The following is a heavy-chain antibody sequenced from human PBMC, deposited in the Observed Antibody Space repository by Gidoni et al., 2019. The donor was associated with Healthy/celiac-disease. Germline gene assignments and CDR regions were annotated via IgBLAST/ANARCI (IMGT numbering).Heavy chain of an antibody. CDR1: GGSFSGYY. J-gene: IGHJ6*02. CDR3: ASEAIHCSGGSCYSSYYYYGMDV. CDR2: INHSGST. Sequence: QVQLQQWGAGLLKPSETLSLTCAVYGGSFSGYYWSWLRQPPGTGLEWIGEINHSGSTNYNPSLKSRVTISVDTSKNQFSLKLSSVTAADTAVYYCASEAIHCSGGSCYSSYYYYGMDVWGQGTTVTVSS. D-gene: IGHD2-15*01. V-gene: IGHV4-34*01.